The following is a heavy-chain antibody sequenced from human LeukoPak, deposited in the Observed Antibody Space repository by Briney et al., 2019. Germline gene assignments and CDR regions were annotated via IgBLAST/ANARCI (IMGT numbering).Heavy chain of an antibody. V-gene: IGHV4-34*01. CDR2: INHSGST. D-gene: IGHD3-3*01. J-gene: IGHJ4*02. CDR3: ASGRSRITIFGVVITNKGFDY. Sequence: SETLSLTCAVYGGSFSGYYWSWIRQPPGKGLEWIGEINHSGSTNYNPSLKSRVTISVDTSKNQFSLKLSSVTAADTAVYYCASGRSRITIFGVVITNKGFDYWGQGTLVTVSS. CDR1: GGSFSGYY.